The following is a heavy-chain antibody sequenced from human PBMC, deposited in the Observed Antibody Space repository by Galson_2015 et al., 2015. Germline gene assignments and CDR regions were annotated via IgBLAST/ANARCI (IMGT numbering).Heavy chain of an antibody. J-gene: IGHJ3*02. V-gene: IGHV3-11*01. D-gene: IGHD1-1*01. Sequence: SLRLSCAASGFTFSDYYMSWIRQAPGKGLEWVSYISSSGSTIYYADSVKGRFTISRDNAKNSLYLQMNSLRAEDTAVYYCARDRTVHGRGDDAFDIWGQGTMVTVSS. CDR1: GFTFSDYY. CDR2: ISSSGSTI. CDR3: ARDRTVHGRGDDAFDI.